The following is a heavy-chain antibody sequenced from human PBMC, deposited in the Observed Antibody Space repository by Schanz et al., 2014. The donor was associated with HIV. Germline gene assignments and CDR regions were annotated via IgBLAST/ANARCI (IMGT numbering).Heavy chain of an antibody. Sequence: EVQLEESGGGLVKPGGSLRLSCAASGFTFSIYSMNWVRQAPGKGLEWVSTISASGGSTYYADSVLARFTISRDNSKNTLFLQINGLRAEDTAVYYCVLPSAKIVGGLGEHYFDHWGQGTLVTVSS. J-gene: IGHJ4*02. V-gene: IGHV3-23*04. D-gene: IGHD1-26*01. CDR1: GFTFSIYS. CDR2: ISASGGST. CDR3: VLPSAKIVGGLGEHYFDH.